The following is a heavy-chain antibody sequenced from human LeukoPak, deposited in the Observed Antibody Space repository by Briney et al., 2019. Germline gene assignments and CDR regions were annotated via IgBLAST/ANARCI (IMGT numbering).Heavy chain of an antibody. CDR1: GFTFDDYA. CDR2: ISWNSGSI. Sequence: PGGSLRLSCAASGFTFDDYAMHWVRQAPGKGVEWVSGISWNSGSIGYAASVKCRFTISRDNAKTSLYLQMNSLSAEDTALYYCAKVRHILTLRHAFDIWGQGTMVTVSS. CDR3: AKVRHILTLRHAFDI. D-gene: IGHD3-16*01. J-gene: IGHJ3*02. V-gene: IGHV3-9*01.